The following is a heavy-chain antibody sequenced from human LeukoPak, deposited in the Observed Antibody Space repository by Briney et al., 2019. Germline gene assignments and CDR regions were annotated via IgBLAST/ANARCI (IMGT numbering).Heavy chain of an antibody. CDR1: GGTFSSYA. CDR2: IIPIFGTA. CDR3: ARDYYGSGKKRDWFDP. D-gene: IGHD3-10*01. J-gene: IGHJ5*02. V-gene: IGHV1-69*13. Sequence: GASVKVSCKASGGTFSSYAISWVRQAPGQGLEWMGGIIPIFGTANYAQKFQGRVTITADESTTTAYMELSSLRSDDTAVYYCARDYYGSGKKRDWFDPWGQGTLVTVSS.